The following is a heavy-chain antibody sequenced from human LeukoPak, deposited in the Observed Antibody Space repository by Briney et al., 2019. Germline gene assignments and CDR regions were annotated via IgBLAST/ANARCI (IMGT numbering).Heavy chain of an antibody. D-gene: IGHD3-9*01. CDR2: ISYDGSNK. CDR1: GFTFSSHG. V-gene: IGHV3-30*18. J-gene: IGHJ4*02. CDR3: AKEHIF. Sequence: PGRSLSLSCAPSGFTFSSHGIHAVRQAPPEGLEWGAVISYDGSNKYYADSVKGRFTIPRDNSKNALYLQMNSLRAEETAVYYCAKEHIFWGQGTLVTVSS.